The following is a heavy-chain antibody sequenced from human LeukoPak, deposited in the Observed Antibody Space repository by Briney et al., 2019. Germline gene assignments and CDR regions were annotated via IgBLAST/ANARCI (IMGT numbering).Heavy chain of an antibody. CDR2: IYYSGST. J-gene: IGHJ4*02. CDR1: GDSISSSY. V-gene: IGHV4-59*01. D-gene: IGHD2-21*01. Sequence: PSETLSLTCIVSGDSISSSYWNWIRQPPGKGLEWIGYIYYSGSTHYNPSLKSRVSMSLDTSKNQFSLKLSYVTAADTAVYYCARGPYGRFDYWGQGMLVAVSS. CDR3: ARGPYGRFDY.